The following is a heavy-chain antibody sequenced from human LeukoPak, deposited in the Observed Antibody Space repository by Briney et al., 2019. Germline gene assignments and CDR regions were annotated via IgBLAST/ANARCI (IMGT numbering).Heavy chain of an antibody. CDR3: ARDLGATGGSPPFDY. J-gene: IGHJ4*02. D-gene: IGHD1-26*01. CDR1: GYTFTSYY. V-gene: IGHV1-46*01. CDR2: INPSGGST. Sequence: ASVKVSCKASGYTFTSYYMHWVRQAPGQGLEWMGIINPSGGSTSYAQKFQGRVTMTRDTSTSTVYMELSSLRSEDTAVYYCARDLGATGGSPPFDYWGQGTLVTVSS.